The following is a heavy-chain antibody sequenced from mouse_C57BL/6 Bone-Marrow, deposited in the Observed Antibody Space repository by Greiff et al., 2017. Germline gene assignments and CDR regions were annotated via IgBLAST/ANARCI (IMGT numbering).Heavy chain of an antibody. CDR3: TRPITTVVASPFDY. J-gene: IGHJ2*01. CDR2: IYPGNSDT. Sequence: EVKLVESGTVLARPGASVKMSCKTSGYTFTSYWMHWVKQRPGQGLEWIGAIYPGNSDTSYNQKFKGKAKLTAVTSASTAYMELSSLTNEDSAVYYCTRPITTVVASPFDYWGQGTTLTFSS. V-gene: IGHV1-5*01. CDR1: GYTFTSYW. D-gene: IGHD1-1*01.